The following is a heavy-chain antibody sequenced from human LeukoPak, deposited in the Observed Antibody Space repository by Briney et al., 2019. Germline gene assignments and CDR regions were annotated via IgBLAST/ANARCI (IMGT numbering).Heavy chain of an antibody. D-gene: IGHD3-22*01. Sequence: SETLSLTCTVSGNSLSNTYYWGWIRQPPGKGLEWIASIYHNGGAYYNPSLKSRVTISVDTSKNQFSLKLSSVTAADTAVYYCARRDYYDSSGYYFPFDYWGQGTLVTVSS. CDR3: ARRDYYDSSGYYFPFDY. CDR2: IYHNGGA. J-gene: IGHJ4*02. V-gene: IGHV4-38-2*02. CDR1: GNSLSNTYY.